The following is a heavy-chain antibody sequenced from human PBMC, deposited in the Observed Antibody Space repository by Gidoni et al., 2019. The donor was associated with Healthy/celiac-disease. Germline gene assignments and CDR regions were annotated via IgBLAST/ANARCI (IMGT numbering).Heavy chain of an antibody. J-gene: IGHJ4*02. V-gene: IGHV3-23*01. D-gene: IGHD2-15*01. CDR2: ISGSGGST. CDR3: AKDLFSDIVVVVAATAQDY. CDR1: GFTFSSYA. Sequence: EVQLLESGGGLVQPGGSLRLSCAASGFTFSSYAMRWVRQAPGKGLEWVSAISGSGGSTYYADSVKGRFTISRDNSKNTLYLQMNSLRAEDTAVYYCAKDLFSDIVVVVAATAQDYWGQGTLVTVSS.